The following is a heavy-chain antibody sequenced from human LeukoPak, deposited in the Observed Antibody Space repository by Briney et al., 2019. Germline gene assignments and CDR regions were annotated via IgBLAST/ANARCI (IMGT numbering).Heavy chain of an antibody. CDR2: IYTRGST. CDR1: GGSINNYY. D-gene: IGHD2-15*01. Sequence: SETLSLTCTVSGGSINNYYWSWIRQPAGRGLEWIGRIYTRGSTNYNPSLKSRVTMSVDTSKNQFSLKLSSVTAADTAVYYCARGRYCSADICSGGDAFDVWGQGTMVSVSS. J-gene: IGHJ3*01. CDR3: ARGRYCSADICSGGDAFDV. V-gene: IGHV4-4*07.